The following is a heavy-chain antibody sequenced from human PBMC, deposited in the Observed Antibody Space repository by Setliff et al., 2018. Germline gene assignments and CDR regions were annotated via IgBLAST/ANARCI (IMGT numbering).Heavy chain of an antibody. D-gene: IGHD3-9*01. Sequence: SVKVSCKASGGTFSSYAISWVRQAPGQGLEWMGGIIPILGIANYAQKFQGRVTITADKSTSTAYMELSSLRSEDTAVYYCARTYYDILTGYYSSPGYFDYWGQGTLVTAPQ. CDR1: GGTFSSYA. J-gene: IGHJ4*02. CDR2: IIPILGIA. V-gene: IGHV1-69*10. CDR3: ARTYYDILTGYYSSPGYFDY.